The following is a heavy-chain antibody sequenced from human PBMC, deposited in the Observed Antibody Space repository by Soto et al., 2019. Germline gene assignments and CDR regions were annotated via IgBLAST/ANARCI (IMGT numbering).Heavy chain of an antibody. CDR3: AKGRSYYYYYGVDV. Sequence: GGSLRLACAAPGFTFSSCAKGWVRQAPGKGLEWVSDIIDGGGSTYYADSVKGRFTISRDNSKSTLYLQMNSLRAEDTALYYCAKGRSYYYYYGVDVWGQGTTVTVSS. V-gene: IGHV3-23*01. J-gene: IGHJ6*02. CDR2: IIDGGGST. CDR1: GFTFSSCA.